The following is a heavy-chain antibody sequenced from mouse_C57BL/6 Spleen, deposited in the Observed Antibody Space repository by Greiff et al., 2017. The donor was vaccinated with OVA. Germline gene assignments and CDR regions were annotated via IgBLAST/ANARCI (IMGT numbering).Heavy chain of an antibody. CDR2: INYDGSST. J-gene: IGHJ1*03. D-gene: IGHD1-1*01. CDR3: AREEGSSYRYFDV. V-gene: IGHV5-16*01. Sequence: EVQLQQSEGGLVQPGSSMKLSCTASGFTFSDYYMAWVRQVPEKGLEWVANINYDGSSTYYLDSLKSRFIISRDNAKNILYLQMSSLKSEDTATYYCAREEGSSYRYFDVWGTGTTVTVSS. CDR1: GFTFSDYY.